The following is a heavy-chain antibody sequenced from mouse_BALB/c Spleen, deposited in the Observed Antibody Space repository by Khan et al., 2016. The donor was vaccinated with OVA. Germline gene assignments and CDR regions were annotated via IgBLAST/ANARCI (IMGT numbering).Heavy chain of an antibody. CDR2: IGSGGSST. CDR1: GFTFSSYA. CDR3: ARASYISGSSPWFFDY. J-gene: IGHJ2*01. D-gene: IGHD1-1*01. V-gene: IGHV5-9-4*01. Sequence: EVELVESGGGLVKPGGSLKLSCAASGFTFSSYAMSWVRQSPEKRLVWVADIGSGGSSTSYPATVTGRFTISSDNAHNPLYMEMSSLRSEDTAIDYCARASYISGSSPWFFDYWGQGTTLTVSS.